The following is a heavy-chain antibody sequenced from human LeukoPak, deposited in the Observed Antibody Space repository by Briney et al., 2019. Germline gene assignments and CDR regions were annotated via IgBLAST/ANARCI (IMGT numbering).Heavy chain of an antibody. CDR3: AKDASGVVALGNY. J-gene: IGHJ4*02. Sequence: PGGSLRLSCTASGFTFGDYAMSWVRQAPGRGLEWVGFIRSKTYGGTTEYAASVEGRFTISRDNSKSTLYLQMNSLRAEDTAVYYCAKDASGVVALGNYWGQGTLVTVSS. CDR1: GFTFGDYA. D-gene: IGHD3-22*01. V-gene: IGHV3-49*04. CDR2: IRSKTYGGTT.